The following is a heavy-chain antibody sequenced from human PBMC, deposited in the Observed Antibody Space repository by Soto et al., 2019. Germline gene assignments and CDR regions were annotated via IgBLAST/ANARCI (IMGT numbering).Heavy chain of an antibody. J-gene: IGHJ4*02. V-gene: IGHV1-3*04. Sequence: ASVKVSCKASGYVFTSFAIHWMRQAPGQGPEWMGWINTGNGDSKYSEKFQDRVTITRDTSATTAYMELSSLRSEDTAVYYFARFNTIAMPGLAYRGQRTLVTISS. CDR3: ARFNTIAMPGLAY. CDR2: INTGNGDS. D-gene: IGHD6-13*01. CDR1: GYVFTSFA.